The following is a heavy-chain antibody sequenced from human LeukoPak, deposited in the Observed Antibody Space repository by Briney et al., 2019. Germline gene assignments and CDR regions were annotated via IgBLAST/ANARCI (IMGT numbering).Heavy chain of an antibody. V-gene: IGHV1-18*01. CDR3: ARDSGERGSGSYLIAY. Sequence: ASVKVSCKASGYTFSNYGICWVRQAPGQGLEWMGWISAYNGYTNYAQKLQGRVTMTTDTSTSTAYMELRSLRSDDTAVYYCARDSGERGSGSYLIAYWGQGTLVTVSS. CDR2: ISAYNGYT. D-gene: IGHD3-10*01. CDR1: GYTFSNYG. J-gene: IGHJ4*02.